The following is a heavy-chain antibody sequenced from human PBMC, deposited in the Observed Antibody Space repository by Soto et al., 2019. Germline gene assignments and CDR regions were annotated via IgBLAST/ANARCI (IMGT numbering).Heavy chain of an antibody. CDR2: IYYSGST. D-gene: IGHD6-19*01. V-gene: IGHV4-59*01. Sequence: SETLSLTCTVSGGSISSYYWSWIRQPPGKGLEWIGYIYYSGSTNYNPSLKSRVTISVDTSKNQFSLKLSSVTAADTAVYYCAGSGWSREYYYYYYGMDVWGQGTTVTVSS. CDR3: AGSGWSREYYYYYYGMDV. CDR1: GGSISSYY. J-gene: IGHJ6*02.